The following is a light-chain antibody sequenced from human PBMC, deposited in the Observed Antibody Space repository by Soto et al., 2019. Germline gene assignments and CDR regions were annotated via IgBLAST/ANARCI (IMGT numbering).Light chain of an antibody. CDR2: DAS. CDR1: QSGSSSY. J-gene: IGKJ4*01. V-gene: IGKV3D-20*01. Sequence: EIVLTQSPATLSLSPGERATLSCGASQSGSSSYLAWYQQKPGLAPRLLIYDASSRATGIPDRFSGSGSGTDCPLTISRLEPEDFAVYYCQQYCSSPLTFVGGTKVEIK. CDR3: QQYCSSPLT.